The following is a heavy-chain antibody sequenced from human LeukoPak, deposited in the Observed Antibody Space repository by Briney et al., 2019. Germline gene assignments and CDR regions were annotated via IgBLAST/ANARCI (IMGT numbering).Heavy chain of an antibody. CDR3: ATSYLYSRDAFDI. J-gene: IGHJ3*02. CDR2: IYYSGST. Sequence: KPSETLSLTCTVSGGSISSYYWSWIRQPPGKGLEWIGYIYYSGSTNYNPSLKSRVTISVDTSKNQFSLKLSSVTAADTAVYYCATSYLYSRDAFDIWGQGTMVTVSS. D-gene: IGHD6-13*01. V-gene: IGHV4-59*01. CDR1: GGSISSYY.